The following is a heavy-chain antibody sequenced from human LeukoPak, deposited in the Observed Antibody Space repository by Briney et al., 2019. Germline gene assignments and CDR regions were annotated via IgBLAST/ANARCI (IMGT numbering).Heavy chain of an antibody. CDR3: ARADPAIFGVVIDY. J-gene: IGHJ4*02. D-gene: IGHD3-3*01. CDR2: INPNSGGT. Sequence: ASVKVSCKASGYTFTGYYMHWVRQAPGQGLEWMGWINPNSGGTNYAQKFQGRVTMTRDTSISTAYMELSRLRSDDTAVYYCARADPAIFGVVIDYWGQGTLVTVSS. V-gene: IGHV1-2*02. CDR1: GYTFTGYY.